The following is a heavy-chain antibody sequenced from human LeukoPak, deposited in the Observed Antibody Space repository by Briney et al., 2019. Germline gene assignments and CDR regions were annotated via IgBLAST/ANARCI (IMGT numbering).Heavy chain of an antibody. CDR2: FDPEDGET. V-gene: IGHV1-24*01. Sequence: ASVKVSCKVSGYTLTELSMHWVRQAPGKGLEWMGGFDPEDGETIYAQKFQGRVTMTEDTSTDTAYMELSSLRSGDTAVYYCATTAAFWSGYTHFDYWGQGTLVTVSS. CDR1: GYTLTELS. CDR3: ATTAAFWSGYTHFDY. D-gene: IGHD3-3*01. J-gene: IGHJ4*02.